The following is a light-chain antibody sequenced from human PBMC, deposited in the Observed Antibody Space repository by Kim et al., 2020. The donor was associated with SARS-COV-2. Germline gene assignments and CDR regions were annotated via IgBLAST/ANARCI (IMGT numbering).Light chain of an antibody. CDR1: QSLLYEDGKTY. V-gene: IGKV2-29*02. J-gene: IGKJ1*01. CDR2: EVS. CDR3: MQGIHLPAT. Sequence: DIVMTQTPLSLSVAPGQPASISCRSSQSLLYEDGKTYLYWYLQRAGQSPKLLIYEVSSRFSGVPDRFSGTGSGTDFTLQISRVEAGDVGIYYCMQGIHLPATFGQGTKVDIK.